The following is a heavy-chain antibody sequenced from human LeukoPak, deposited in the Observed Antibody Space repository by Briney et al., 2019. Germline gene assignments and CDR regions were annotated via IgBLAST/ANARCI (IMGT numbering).Heavy chain of an antibody. CDR3: ARLYRRFGESDDY. CDR1: GGSISSSSYY. Sequence: PSETLSLTCTVSGGSISSSSYYWGWIRQPPGKGLEWIGNIHYSGRTYYNPSLKSLVTISVDTSKNQFSLKLSSVTAADTAVYYCARLYRRFGESDDYWGQGTLVTVSS. J-gene: IGHJ4*02. V-gene: IGHV4-39*01. CDR2: IHYSGRT. D-gene: IGHD3-10*01.